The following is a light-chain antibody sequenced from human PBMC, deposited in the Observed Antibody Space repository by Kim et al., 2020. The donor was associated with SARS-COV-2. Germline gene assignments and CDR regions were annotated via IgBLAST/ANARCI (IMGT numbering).Light chain of an antibody. J-gene: IGLJ3*02. Sequence: QSVTIPCTGSSTDVGGYDLVSWYQQFPGKAPKLMIYDVSNRPSGVPDRFSGSKSGNTASLTISGLQAEDEADYYCCSYAGSFSWVFGGGTKLTVL. V-gene: IGLV2-11*01. CDR3: CSYAGSFSWV. CDR1: STDVGGYDL. CDR2: DVS.